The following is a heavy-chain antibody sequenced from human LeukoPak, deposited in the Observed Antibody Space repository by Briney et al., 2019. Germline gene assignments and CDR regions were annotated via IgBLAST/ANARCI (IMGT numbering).Heavy chain of an antibody. CDR3: ARALIVVASAHGDFDN. J-gene: IGHJ3*02. Sequence: ASVKVSXKASGYTFTSYGISWVRQAPGQGLEWMGWISAYNGNTKYAQKLQGRVTMTTDTSTSTAYMELRSLRSDDTAVYYCARALIVVASAHGDFDNWGQGTMVTVSS. D-gene: IGHD3-22*01. CDR2: ISAYNGNT. CDR1: GYTFTSYG. V-gene: IGHV1-18*01.